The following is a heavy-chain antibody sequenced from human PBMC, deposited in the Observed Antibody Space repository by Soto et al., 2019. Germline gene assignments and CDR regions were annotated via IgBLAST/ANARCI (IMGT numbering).Heavy chain of an antibody. Sequence: GGSLNLPFAPFGFPFGSYRMTWFRRAPGKGLEGVPYISSSSSTIYYADSVKGRFTISRDNAKNSLYLQMNSLRDEDTVFYYCAKEAYEILTFYYRRWGQGTLVTVSS. D-gene: IGHD3-9*01. CDR2: ISSSSSTI. V-gene: IGHV3-48*02. J-gene: IGHJ4*02. CDR3: AKEAYEILTFYYRR. CDR1: GFPFGSYR.